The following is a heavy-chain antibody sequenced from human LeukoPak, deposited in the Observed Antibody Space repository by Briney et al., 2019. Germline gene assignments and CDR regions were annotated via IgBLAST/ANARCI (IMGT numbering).Heavy chain of an antibody. J-gene: IGHJ3*02. Sequence: SETLSLTCTVSGGSISSYYWSWIRQPPGKGLERIGYIYYSGSTNYNPSLKSRVTISVDTSKNQFSLKLSSVTAADTAVYYCARGGVVVPAAIGDAFDIWGQGTMVTVSS. CDR2: IYYSGST. CDR1: GGSISSYY. D-gene: IGHD2-2*02. V-gene: IGHV4-59*01. CDR3: ARGGVVVPAAIGDAFDI.